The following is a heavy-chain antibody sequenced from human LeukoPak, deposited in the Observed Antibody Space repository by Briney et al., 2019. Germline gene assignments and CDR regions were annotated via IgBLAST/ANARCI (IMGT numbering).Heavy chain of an antibody. CDR1: GGTFSSYA. V-gene: IGHV1-69*13. CDR2: IIPIFGTA. CDR3: AREGDYYDSSGYYYFDY. D-gene: IGHD3-22*01. J-gene: IGHJ4*02. Sequence: SVKVSCKASGGTFSSYAISWVRQAPGQGLEWMGGIIPIFGTANYAQKFQGRVTITADESTRTAYMELSSLRSEDTAVYYCAREGDYYDSSGYYYFDYWGQGTLVTVSS.